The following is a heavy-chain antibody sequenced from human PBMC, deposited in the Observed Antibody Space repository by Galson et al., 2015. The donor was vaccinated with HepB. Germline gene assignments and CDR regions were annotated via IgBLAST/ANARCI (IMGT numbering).Heavy chain of an antibody. V-gene: IGHV3-43*01. J-gene: IGHJ3*02. Sequence: SLRLSCAASGFSFDDYTMHWVRQAPGKGLEWISLFSWDGNTYYADSVKGRFTISRDNSKNSLYLQMSSLRTEDTALYYCAKDIGYGDYEDAFDIRGQGTMGTVSS. CDR1: GFSFDDYT. CDR2: FSWDGNT. CDR3: AKDIGYGDYEDAFDI. D-gene: IGHD4-17*01.